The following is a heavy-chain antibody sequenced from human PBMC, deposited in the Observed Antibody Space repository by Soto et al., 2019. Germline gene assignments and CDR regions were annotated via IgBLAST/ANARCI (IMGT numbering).Heavy chain of an antibody. V-gene: IGHV3-30*18. Sequence: GGSLRLSCAASGFTFSSYGMHWVRQAPGKGLEWVAVISYDGSNKYYADSVKGRFTISRDNSKNTLYLQMNSLRAEDTAVYYCAKDSGYCSGGSCLDYWGQGTLVTVSS. D-gene: IGHD2-15*01. J-gene: IGHJ4*02. CDR2: ISYDGSNK. CDR3: AKDSGYCSGGSCLDY. CDR1: GFTFSSYG.